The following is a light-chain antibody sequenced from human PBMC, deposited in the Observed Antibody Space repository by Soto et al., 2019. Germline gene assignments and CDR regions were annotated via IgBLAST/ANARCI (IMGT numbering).Light chain of an antibody. CDR3: QQRSSWPLLWT. CDR1: QSVSSS. CDR2: DAS. Sequence: EIVLTQSPATLSLSPGERATLSCRASQSVSSSLAWYQQKPGQAPRLLIYDASNRATGIPARFSGSGSGTDVTLTISSLEPEDFAGYYCQQRSSWPLLWTVGGGTKVEIK. J-gene: IGKJ4*02. V-gene: IGKV3-11*01.